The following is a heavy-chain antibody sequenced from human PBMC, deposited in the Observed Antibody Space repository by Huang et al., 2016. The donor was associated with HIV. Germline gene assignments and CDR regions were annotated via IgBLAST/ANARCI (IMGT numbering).Heavy chain of an antibody. D-gene: IGHD4-17*01. Sequence: QVQLVESGGGVVQPGGSLRLSCAASGFTFSSYGRHWVRPAPGKGLEWVAFIRCDGSKKYYADAVKGRFTISRDNSKNTLYLQMNSRRAEDTAVYYCAKVPHPRDYGDYVGGAFDIWGQGTMVTVSS. CDR3: AKVPHPRDYGDYVGGAFDI. CDR1: GFTFSSYG. V-gene: IGHV3-30*02. J-gene: IGHJ3*02. CDR2: IRCDGSKK.